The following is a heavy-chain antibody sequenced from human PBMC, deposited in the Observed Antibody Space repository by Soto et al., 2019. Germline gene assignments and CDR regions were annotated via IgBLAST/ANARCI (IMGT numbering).Heavy chain of an antibody. V-gene: IGHV3-48*02. CDR2: ISSSSSTI. J-gene: IGHJ4*02. CDR1: GFTFSSYS. D-gene: IGHD3-16*02. CDR3: ARHYDYVWGSYRYQAAQNFDY. Sequence: GGSLRLSCAASGFTFSSYSMNWVRQAPGKGLEWVSYISSSSSTIYYADSVKGRFTISRDNAKNSLYLQMNSLRDEDTAVYYCARHYDYVWGSYRYQAAQNFDYWGQGTLVTVSS.